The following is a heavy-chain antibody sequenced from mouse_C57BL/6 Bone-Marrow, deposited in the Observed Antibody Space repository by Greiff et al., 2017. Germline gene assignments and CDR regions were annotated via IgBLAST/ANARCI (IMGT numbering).Heavy chain of an antibody. CDR1: GFSLTSYG. J-gene: IGHJ4*01. V-gene: IGHV2-6*03. D-gene: IGHD1-1*01. Sequence: QVQLQQSGPGLVAPSQSLSITCTVSGFSLTSYGVPWVRQPPGKGLEWLVVIWSDGSTTYNSALKSRLSISKDNSKSQVFLKMNSLQTDDTAMYYCASHCYGSSYAMDYWGQGTSVTVSS. CDR2: IWSDGST. CDR3: ASHCYGSSYAMDY.